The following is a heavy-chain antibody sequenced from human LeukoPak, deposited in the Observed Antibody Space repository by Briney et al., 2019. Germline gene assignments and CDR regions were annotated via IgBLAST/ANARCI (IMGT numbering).Heavy chain of an antibody. Sequence: LGESLKISCKGSGYRFTSYWIGWVRQMPGKGLEWMGRIDPSDSYTNYSPSFQGHVTISVDKSISTAYLQWSSLKASDTAMYYCARPSTLVRGFAPYGMDVWGQGTTVTASS. J-gene: IGHJ6*02. CDR1: GYRFTSYW. D-gene: IGHD3-10*01. V-gene: IGHV5-10-1*01. CDR2: IDPSDSYT. CDR3: ARPSTLVRGFAPYGMDV.